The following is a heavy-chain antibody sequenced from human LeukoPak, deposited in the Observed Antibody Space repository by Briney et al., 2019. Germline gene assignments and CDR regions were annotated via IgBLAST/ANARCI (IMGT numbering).Heavy chain of an antibody. Sequence: PSESLSLTCAVDVRSFSGYYSDCLRQPPGMRPHSLVEINHSGCTNHYSSLKSRITISVDTSKDQFSLKLSSVTAADTAVYYCARGVGFWSGYIAYWGQGTLVTVSS. CDR1: VRSFSGYY. V-gene: IGHV4-34*01. D-gene: IGHD3-3*01. CDR3: ARGVGFWSGYIAY. J-gene: IGHJ4*02. CDR2: INHSGCT.